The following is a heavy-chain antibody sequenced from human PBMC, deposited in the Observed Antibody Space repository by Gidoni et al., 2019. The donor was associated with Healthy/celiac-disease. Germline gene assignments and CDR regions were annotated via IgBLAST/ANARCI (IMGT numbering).Heavy chain of an antibody. CDR2: RSYDGSNK. J-gene: IGHJ3*02. CDR1: GFTFSSYA. V-gene: IGHV3-30-3*01. Sequence: QPGRSLRLSCAASGFTFSSYAMHWVRQAPGKGLEWVAVRSYDGSNKYYGDSGKGRFTITRDNTKNTLYLQMNSLRAEDTAVYYCARDAGQPSVPGDYDAFDIWGQGTMVTVSS. D-gene: IGHD3-16*01. CDR3: ARDAGQPSVPGDYDAFDI.